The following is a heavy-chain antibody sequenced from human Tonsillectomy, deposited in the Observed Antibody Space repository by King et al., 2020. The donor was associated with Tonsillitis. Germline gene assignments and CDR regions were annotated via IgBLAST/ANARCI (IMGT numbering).Heavy chain of an antibody. D-gene: IGHD3-3*01. CDR1: GGSISSYY. J-gene: IGHJ6*03. Sequence: QLQESGPGLVKPSETLSLTCTVSGGSISSYYWTLIRQPPWKGLEWSGYIFYTGGTNYNPPLQSRVTILIDTSKNQFSLNLSPVTAADTAVYYCARGSLRSYYYYYYMDVWGKGTTVTASS. CDR3: ARGSLRSYYYYYYMDV. CDR2: IFYTGGT. V-gene: IGHV4-59*01.